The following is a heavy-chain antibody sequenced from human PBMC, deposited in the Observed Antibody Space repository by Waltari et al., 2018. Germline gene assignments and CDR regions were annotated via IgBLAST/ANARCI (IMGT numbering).Heavy chain of an antibody. Sequence: QVQLQQWGAGLLKPSETLSLTCAVYGGSFSGYYWSWIRQPPGKGLEWIGEINHSGSTNDNPSLKSRVTISVDTSKNQFSLKLSSVTAADTAVYYCARASPYLYYDFWSGYYGWFDPWGQGTLVTVSS. CDR2: INHSGST. D-gene: IGHD3-3*01. V-gene: IGHV4-34*01. J-gene: IGHJ5*02. CDR1: GGSFSGYY. CDR3: ARASPYLYYDFWSGYYGWFDP.